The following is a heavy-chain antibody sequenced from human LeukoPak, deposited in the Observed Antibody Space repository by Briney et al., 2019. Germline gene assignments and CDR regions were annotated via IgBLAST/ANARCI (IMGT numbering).Heavy chain of an antibody. D-gene: IGHD6-13*01. CDR2: IYYSGST. V-gene: IGHV4-31*03. Sequence: SETLSLTCTVSGGSISSGGYYWSWIRQHPGKGLEWIGYIYYSGSTYYNPSLKSRVTISVDTSKNQFSLKLSSVTAADTAVYYCARVAGTQQLVIDWFDPWGQGTLVTVSS. CDR1: GGSISSGGYY. J-gene: IGHJ5*02. CDR3: ARVAGTQQLVIDWFDP.